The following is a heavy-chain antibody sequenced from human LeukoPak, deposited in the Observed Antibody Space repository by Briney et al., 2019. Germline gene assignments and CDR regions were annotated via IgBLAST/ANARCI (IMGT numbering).Heavy chain of an antibody. Sequence: GESLKISCKGSGYSFTSYWIGWVRQMPGKGLEWMGIIYPGDSDTRYSPSFQGRVTISADKSISTAYLQWSSLKASDTAMYYCGSSITMVRGVIPRAFDIWGQGTMVTVSS. CDR3: GSSITMVRGVIPRAFDI. V-gene: IGHV5-51*01. CDR1: GYSFTSYW. D-gene: IGHD3-10*01. CDR2: IYPGDSDT. J-gene: IGHJ3*02.